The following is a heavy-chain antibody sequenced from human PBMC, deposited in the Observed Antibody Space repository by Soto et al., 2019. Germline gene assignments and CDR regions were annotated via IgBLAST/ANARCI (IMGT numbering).Heavy chain of an antibody. CDR3: ATTAFSTNGWFDP. CDR1: GGTFSSYA. J-gene: IGHJ5*02. D-gene: IGHD1-1*01. V-gene: IGHV1-69*13. CDR2: IIPIFGTA. Sequence: GASVKVSCKASGGTFSSYAISWVRQAPGQGLEWMGGIIPIFGTANYAQKFQGRVTITADESTSTAYMELSSLRSEDTAVYYCATTAFSTNGWFDPWGQGTLVTVSS.